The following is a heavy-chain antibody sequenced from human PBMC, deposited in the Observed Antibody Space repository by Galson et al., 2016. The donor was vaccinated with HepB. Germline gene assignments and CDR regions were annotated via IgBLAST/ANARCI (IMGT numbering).Heavy chain of an antibody. V-gene: IGHV3-30*18. Sequence: SLRLSCAASGFTFSNYGMHWVRQAPGKGLEWVAVISYDGGIKFYVDSVKGRYTNSRDNSKNKQYHQMNSLTAEDTAVYYFAKPVTTYNAFDLWGQGTMVTGSS. CDR3: AKPVTTYNAFDL. CDR2: ISYDGGIK. J-gene: IGHJ3*01. CDR1: GFTFSNYG. D-gene: IGHD4-17*01.